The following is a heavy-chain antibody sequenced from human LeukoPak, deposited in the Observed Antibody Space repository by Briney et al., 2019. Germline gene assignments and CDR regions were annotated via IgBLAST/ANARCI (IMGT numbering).Heavy chain of an antibody. CDR1: GFSFSSYW. J-gene: IGHJ6*02. V-gene: IGHV3-7*01. CDR2: IKQDGSEK. Sequence: QSGGSLRLSCAASGFSFSSYWMSWVRQAPGKGLEWVANIKQDGSEKYYVDSVKGRFTISRDNAKNSLFLQMNRLRAEDTAVYYCARDRYYYYGMDVWGQGTTVTVSS. CDR3: ARDRYYYYGMDV.